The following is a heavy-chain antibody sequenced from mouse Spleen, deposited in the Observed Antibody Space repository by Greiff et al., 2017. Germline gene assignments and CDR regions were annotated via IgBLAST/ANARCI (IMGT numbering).Heavy chain of an antibody. Sequence: VQLQQSGPELVKPGASVKISCKASGYSFTGYYMNWVKQSPEKSLEWIGEINPSTGGTTYNQKFKAKATLTVDKSSSTAYMQLKSLTSEDSAVYYCARRSRNEGYFDYWGQGTTLTVSS. J-gene: IGHJ2*01. CDR3: ARRSRNEGYFDY. V-gene: IGHV1-42*01. CDR1: GYSFTGYY. CDR2: INPSTGGT.